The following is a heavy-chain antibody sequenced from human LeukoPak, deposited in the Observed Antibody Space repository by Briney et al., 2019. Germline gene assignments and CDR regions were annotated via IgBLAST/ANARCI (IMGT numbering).Heavy chain of an antibody. CDR1: GFTSSSYS. CDR2: ISSSSGYI. J-gene: IGHJ4*02. CDR3: AREYCSGGSCYSFLDY. V-gene: IGHV3-21*01. D-gene: IGHD2-15*01. Sequence: GGSLRLSCAASGFTSSSYSMNWVRQAPGKGLEWVSSISSSSGYIYYADSVKGRFTISRDNAKNSLYLQMNSLRAEDTAVYYCAREYCSGGSCYSFLDYWGQGTLVTVSS.